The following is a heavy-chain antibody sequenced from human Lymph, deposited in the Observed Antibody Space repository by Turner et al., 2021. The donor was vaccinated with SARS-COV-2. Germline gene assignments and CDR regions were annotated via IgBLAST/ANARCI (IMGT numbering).Heavy chain of an antibody. Sequence: QVQLVQYGAEVKKPGASVKVSCKVSGSTLTELPMHWVRQAPGKGLEWMVGFDLEDGETIYAQKFQGRVTMTEDTSTDTPYMELSSLRSEDTAVYYCAIGSSKPQWLDLFWYWGQGTLVTVS. CDR2: FDLEDGET. CDR1: GSTLTELP. V-gene: IGHV1-24*01. J-gene: IGHJ4*02. D-gene: IGHD6-19*01. CDR3: AIGSSKPQWLDLFWY.